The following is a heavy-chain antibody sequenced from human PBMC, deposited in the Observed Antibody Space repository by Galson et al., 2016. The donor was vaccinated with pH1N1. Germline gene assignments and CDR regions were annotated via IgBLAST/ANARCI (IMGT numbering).Heavy chain of an antibody. CDR1: GFTFTNYG. D-gene: IGHD1-26*01. Sequence: SLRLSCAASGFTFTNYGMTWVRQAPGKGLEWVSNINGAGIQRYYSDSVRGRFTISRDNSRNMLFLQMNNLSAEDTAVYYCAKDLPTSWDFDPWGRGTLVTVSS. J-gene: IGHJ5*02. V-gene: IGHV3-23*01. CDR2: INGAGIQR. CDR3: AKDLPTSWDFDP.